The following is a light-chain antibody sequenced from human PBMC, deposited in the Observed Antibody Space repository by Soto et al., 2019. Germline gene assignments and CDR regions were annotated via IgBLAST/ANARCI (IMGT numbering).Light chain of an antibody. V-gene: IGLV2-8*01. CDR3: SSYAGSNNYV. CDR1: SSDVGGYNY. J-gene: IGLJ1*01. CDR2: EVT. Sequence: QSALTQPPSASGSPGQSVTISCTGSSSDVGGYNYVSWYRQHPGKAPKLMIYEVTKRPSGVPDRFSGSRSGNTASLTVSGLQAEDEADYYCSSYAGSNNYVFGTGTKVT.